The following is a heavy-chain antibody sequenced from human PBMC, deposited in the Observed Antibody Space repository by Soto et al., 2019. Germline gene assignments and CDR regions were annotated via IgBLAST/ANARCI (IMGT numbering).Heavy chain of an antibody. J-gene: IGHJ4*02. CDR1: GGSFSGYY. CDR2: INHSGST. V-gene: IGHV4-34*01. D-gene: IGHD2-2*01. CDR3: ARDPIVVVPAAPYYFDY. Sequence: SETLSLTCAVYGGSFSGYYWSWIRQPPGKGLEWIGEINHSGSTNYNPSLKSRVTISVDTSKNQFSLKLSSVTAADTAVYYCARDPIVVVPAAPYYFDYWGQGTLVTVSS.